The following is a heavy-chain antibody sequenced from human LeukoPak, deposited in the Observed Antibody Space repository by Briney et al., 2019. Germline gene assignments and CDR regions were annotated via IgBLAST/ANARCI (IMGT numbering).Heavy chain of an antibody. CDR2: ISSTGGTI. J-gene: IGHJ3*02. D-gene: IGHD2-15*01. V-gene: IGHV3-48*01. CDR1: GFTFSSYI. Sequence: PGGSLRLSCAASGFTFSSYIMNWVRQAPGKGLEWVSFISSTGGTIYYADSVKGRFTVSRDNGKNSLLLQMNSLRAEDTALYYCARGYSRAAFDIWGQGTVVAVSS. CDR3: ARGYSRAAFDI.